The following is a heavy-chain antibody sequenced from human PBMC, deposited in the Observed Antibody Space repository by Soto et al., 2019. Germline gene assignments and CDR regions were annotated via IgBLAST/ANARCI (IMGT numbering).Heavy chain of an antibody. CDR3: ARQKWEQPKWFDP. V-gene: IGHV4-39*01. CDR2: IFYSVTT. J-gene: IGHJ5*02. D-gene: IGHD1-26*01. Sequence: QLQLQESGPGLVKPSETLSLTCSLSGGAISDARFYWGWIRQTPGKGLEWIGSIFYSVTTFFNPALQRRVTISVDTSENQVSLKLSSVTAADTALYFCARQKWEQPKWFDPWGQGTLVTVSS. CDR1: GGAISDARFY.